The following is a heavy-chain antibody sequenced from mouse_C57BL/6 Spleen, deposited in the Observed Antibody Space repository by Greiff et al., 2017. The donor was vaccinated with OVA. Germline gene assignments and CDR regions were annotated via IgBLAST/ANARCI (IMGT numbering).Heavy chain of an antibody. CDR1: GYTFTDYY. CDR2: INPNNGGT. D-gene: IGHD4-1*01. V-gene: IGHV1-26*01. J-gene: IGHJ4*01. Sequence: EVQLQQSGPELVKPGASVKISCKASGYTFTDYYMNWVKQSHGKSLEWIGDINPNNGGTSYNQKFKGKATLTVDKSSSTAYMELRSLTSEDSAVYYCARKDLTDAMDYWGQGTSVTVSS. CDR3: ARKDLTDAMDY.